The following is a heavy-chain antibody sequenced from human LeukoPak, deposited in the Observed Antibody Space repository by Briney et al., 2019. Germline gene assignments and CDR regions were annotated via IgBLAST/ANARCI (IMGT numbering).Heavy chain of an antibody. V-gene: IGHV3-21*04. D-gene: IGHD1-26*01. CDR3: ARGGSYLSAFDI. J-gene: IGHJ3*02. CDR2: ISSSSSYI. CDR1: GFTFNTYT. Sequence: PGGSLRLSCTASGFTFNTYTMNWVRQAPGKGLEWVSSISSSSSYIYYSDSVKGRFTISRDNSKNTLYLQMNSLRAEDTAVYYCARGGSYLSAFDIWGQGTMVTVSS.